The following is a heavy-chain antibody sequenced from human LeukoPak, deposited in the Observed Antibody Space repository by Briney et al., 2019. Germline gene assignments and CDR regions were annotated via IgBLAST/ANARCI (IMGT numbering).Heavy chain of an antibody. Sequence: PSETLSLTCAVYGGSFSGYYWSWIRQPPGKGLEWIGEINHSGSTNYNPSLKNRVTISVDTSKNQFSLKLSSVTAADTAVYYCARVDPDSSSTLEVFDYWGQGTLVTVSS. D-gene: IGHD6-6*01. V-gene: IGHV4-34*01. CDR2: INHSGST. CDR1: GGSFSGYY. J-gene: IGHJ4*02. CDR3: ARVDPDSSSTLEVFDY.